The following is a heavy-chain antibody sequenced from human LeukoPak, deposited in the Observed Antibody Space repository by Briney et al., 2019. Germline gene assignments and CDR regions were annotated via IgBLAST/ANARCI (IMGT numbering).Heavy chain of an antibody. V-gene: IGHV3-48*03. CDR3: ARDPQLAVAGTGYFDY. J-gene: IGHJ4*02. Sequence: GGSLRLSCAASGFTFSSYEMNWVRQAPGKGLEWVSYISSSGSTIYYADSVKGRFTISRDNSKNTLYLQMNSLRAEDTAVYYCARDPQLAVAGTGYFDYWGQGTLVTVSS. CDR1: GFTFSSYE. D-gene: IGHD6-19*01. CDR2: ISSSGSTI.